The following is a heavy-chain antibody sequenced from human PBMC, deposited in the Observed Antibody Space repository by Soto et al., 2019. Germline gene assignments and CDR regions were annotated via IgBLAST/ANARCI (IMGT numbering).Heavy chain of an antibody. Sequence: QVQLVQSGAEVKKPGASVKVSCKASGYTFTSYGISWVRQAPGQGLEWMGWISAYNGNTNYAQKLQGRVTMTTDTSTSTAYMELRSLRSDDSAVYYCAREFDSSGPGHWSYGMDVWGQGTTVTVSS. CDR2: ISAYNGNT. D-gene: IGHD6-19*01. J-gene: IGHJ6*02. CDR1: GYTFTSYG. V-gene: IGHV1-18*04. CDR3: AREFDSSGPGHWSYGMDV.